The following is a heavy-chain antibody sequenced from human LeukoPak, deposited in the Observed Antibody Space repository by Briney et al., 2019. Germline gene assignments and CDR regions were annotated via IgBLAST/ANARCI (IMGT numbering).Heavy chain of an antibody. CDR2: ISYDGSDK. CDR1: GFSFSNYV. V-gene: IGHV3-30*03. D-gene: IGHD3-3*01. Sequence: GGSLRLSCAASGFSFSNYVIHWVRQAPGKGLEWVAVISYDGSDKYYADSVKGRFTISRDNSKSTLFLEMNSLKIEDTAVYYRARDWGGYDFWSGFGLDYWGQGTLVTVSS. CDR3: ARDWGGYDFWSGFGLDY. J-gene: IGHJ4*02.